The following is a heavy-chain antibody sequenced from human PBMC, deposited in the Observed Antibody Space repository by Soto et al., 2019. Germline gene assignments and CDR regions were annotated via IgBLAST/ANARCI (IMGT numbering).Heavy chain of an antibody. CDR2: ISGSGGST. CDR1: GFTFSSYA. V-gene: IGHV3-23*01. CDR3: AKDERFRGITGTTNY. J-gene: IGHJ4*02. Sequence: GGSLRLSCAASGFTFSSYAMSWVRQAPGKGLEWVSAISGSGGSTYYADSVKGRFTISRDNSKNTLYLQMNSLRAEDTAVYYCAKDERFRGITGTTNYWGQGTLVTVSS. D-gene: IGHD1-7*01.